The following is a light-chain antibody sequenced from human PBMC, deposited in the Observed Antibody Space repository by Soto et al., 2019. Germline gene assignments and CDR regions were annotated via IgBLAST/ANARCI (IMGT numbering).Light chain of an antibody. CDR2: GAS. CDR3: QQRSSWPRT. CDR1: QTIPNN. Sequence: VMKQAPATLSVSPGERATLSCRASQTIPNNVAWYQQKDGQVPRLXIYGASTRATDIPARFSASGSGTDFTLTISSLEPEDFAVYYCQQRSSWPRTFGQGTKVDNK. V-gene: IGKV3-11*01. J-gene: IGKJ2*02.